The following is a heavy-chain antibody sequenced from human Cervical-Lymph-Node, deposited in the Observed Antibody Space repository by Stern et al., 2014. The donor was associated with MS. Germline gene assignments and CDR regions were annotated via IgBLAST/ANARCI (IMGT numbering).Heavy chain of an antibody. CDR3: ARTRWGASGRHAARFDH. J-gene: IGHJ3*01. D-gene: IGHD1-26*01. Sequence: QVTLKESGPALVRPTQTLTLTCSFSGFSLTTDGMCVSWIRQPPGKALQWLALVDWDDDTYYDTSLRTRLTISKDTPKNQVVLTMANMDPVDTATYFCARTRWGASGRHAARFDHWGQGTVVTVSS. CDR2: VDWDDDT. CDR1: GFSLTTDGMC. V-gene: IGHV2-70*01.